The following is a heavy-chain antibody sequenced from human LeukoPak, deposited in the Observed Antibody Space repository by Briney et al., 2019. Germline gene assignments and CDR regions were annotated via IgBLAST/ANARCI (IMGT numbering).Heavy chain of an antibody. V-gene: IGHV3-53*01. D-gene: IGHD5-18*01. CDR2: LCSRGST. J-gene: IGHJ4*02. CDR3: ARKVGYGYALDY. Sequence: GGSLRLSCAASGFTVSSNCMTWVRQAPGMGLEWVSVLCSRGSTYYADSVKGRFTISTDNSKNTLYLQMNSLRAEDTAVYYCARKVGYGYALDYWGQGTLVTVSS. CDR1: GFTVSSNC.